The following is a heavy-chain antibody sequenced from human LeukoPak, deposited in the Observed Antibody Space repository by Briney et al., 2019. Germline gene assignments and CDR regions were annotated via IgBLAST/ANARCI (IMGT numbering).Heavy chain of an antibody. J-gene: IGHJ5*02. D-gene: IGHD6-13*01. V-gene: IGHV1-18*01. CDR2: ISAYNGNT. CDR3: ARLKRAAAGFCGFDP. CDR1: GYTFTSYG. Sequence: ASVKVSCKASGYTFTSYGISWVRQAPGQGLEWMGWISAYNGNTNYAQKLQGRVTMTTDASTSTAYMELRSLRSDDTAVYYCARLKRAAAGFCGFDPWGQGTLVTVSS.